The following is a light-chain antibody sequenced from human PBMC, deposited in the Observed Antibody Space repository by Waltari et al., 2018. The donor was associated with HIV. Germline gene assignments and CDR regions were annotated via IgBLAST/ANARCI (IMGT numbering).Light chain of an antibody. J-gene: IGLJ2*01. Sequence: QSALTHPASASVSPGPSLTISCTGTSSDVGGHNHVSWYQQHPGKAPKLMIYDVSNRPSGVSNRLSGSKSGNTASLNIAEVRAEDEAEYYCNSYTSSSSRVVGGGTKLTGL. CDR1: SSDVGGHNH. CDR2: DVS. CDR3: NSYTSSSSRV. V-gene: IGLV2-14*03.